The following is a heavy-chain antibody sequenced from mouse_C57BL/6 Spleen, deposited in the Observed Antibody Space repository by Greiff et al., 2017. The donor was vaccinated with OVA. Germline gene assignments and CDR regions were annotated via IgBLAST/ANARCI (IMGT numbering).Heavy chain of an antibody. CDR3: TRRPYWYFDV. V-gene: IGHV1-15*01. CDR1: GYTFTDYE. Sequence: LQESGAELVRPGASVTLSCKASGYTFTDYEMHWVKQTPVHGLEWIGAIDPETGGTAYNQKFKGKAILTADKSSSTAYMELRSLTSEDSAVYYCTRRPYWYFDVWGTGTTVTVSS. CDR2: IDPETGGT. J-gene: IGHJ1*03.